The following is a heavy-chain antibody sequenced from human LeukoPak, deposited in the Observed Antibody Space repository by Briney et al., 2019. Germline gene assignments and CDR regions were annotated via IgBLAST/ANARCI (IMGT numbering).Heavy chain of an antibody. D-gene: IGHD6-19*01. CDR1: GYSFTTYA. CDR2: INAGNGNT. V-gene: IGHV1-3*01. J-gene: IGHJ5*02. Sequence: ASVKVSCKASGYSFTTYAIHWVRQAPGQRLEWMGWINAGNGNTKYSQKFQGRVTISRDTSASTAYMELSSLRSEDTAVYYCATYIAVAGTTNWFDPWGQGTLVTVSS. CDR3: ATYIAVAGTTNWFDP.